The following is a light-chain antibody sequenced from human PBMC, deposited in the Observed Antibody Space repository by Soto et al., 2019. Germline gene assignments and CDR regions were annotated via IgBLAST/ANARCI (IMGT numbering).Light chain of an antibody. Sequence: QPVLTQPPSVSGAPGQRVTISCTGSSSNIGAGYDVHWYQQLPGTAPKLLIYGNSNRPSGVPDRFSGSKSGTSVSLAITGLQAEDEADYYCQSYDTGLRTVFGGGTQLTVL. CDR1: SSNIGAGYD. CDR2: GNS. CDR3: QSYDTGLRTV. J-gene: IGLJ7*01. V-gene: IGLV1-40*01.